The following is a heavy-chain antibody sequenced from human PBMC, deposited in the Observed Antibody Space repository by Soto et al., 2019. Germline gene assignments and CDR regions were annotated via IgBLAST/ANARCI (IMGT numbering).Heavy chain of an antibody. CDR2: ISYDGINK. Sequence: GGSLRLSCAASGFTFSSYGIHWVRQAPGKGLEWVSVISYDGINKYYADSVKGRFTISRDNSENTLYLQMNSLRAEDTAVYYCARAVAVAADFDYWGQGTLVTSPQ. CDR3: ARAVAVAADFDY. V-gene: IGHV3-30*03. J-gene: IGHJ4*02. D-gene: IGHD6-19*01. CDR1: GFTFSSYG.